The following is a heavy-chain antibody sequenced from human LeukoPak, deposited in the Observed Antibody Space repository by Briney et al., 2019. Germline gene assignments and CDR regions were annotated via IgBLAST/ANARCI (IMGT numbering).Heavy chain of an antibody. Sequence: GGSLRLSCAASGFTVSSNYMSWVRQAPGKGLERVSVIYSGGSTYHADSVKGRFTISRDSSKNALYLQMNSLRAEDTAVYYCARADSGGYFYFDYWGHGTLVTVSS. J-gene: IGHJ4*01. CDR1: GFTVSSNY. CDR3: ARADSGGYFYFDY. D-gene: IGHD3-22*01. V-gene: IGHV3-66*01. CDR2: IYSGGST.